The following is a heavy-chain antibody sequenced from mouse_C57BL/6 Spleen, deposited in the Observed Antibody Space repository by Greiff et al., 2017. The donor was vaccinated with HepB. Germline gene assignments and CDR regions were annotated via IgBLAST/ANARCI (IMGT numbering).Heavy chain of an antibody. D-gene: IGHD3-2*02. CDR1: GFTFSSYA. CDR3: ARDSQDYAMDY. Sequence: EVNLVESGGGLVKPGGSLKLSCAASGFTFSSYAMSWVRQTPEKRLEWVATISDGGSYTYYPDNVKGRFTISRDNAKNNLYLQMSHLKSEDTAMYYCARDSQDYAMDYWGQGTSVTVSS. V-gene: IGHV5-4*01. J-gene: IGHJ4*01. CDR2: ISDGGSYT.